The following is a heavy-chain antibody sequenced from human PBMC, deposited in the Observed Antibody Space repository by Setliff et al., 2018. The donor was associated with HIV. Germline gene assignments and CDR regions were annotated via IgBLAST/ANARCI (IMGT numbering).Heavy chain of an antibody. CDR1: GFTFSNYW. CDR3: ASGGIAAAGTPDYFDF. D-gene: IGHD6-13*01. V-gene: IGHV3-7*03. CDR2: INQDGSEK. Sequence: GSLRLSCAASGFTFSNYWMSWVRQAPGKGLEWVAHINQDGSEKNHVDSVKGRFTISRDNARNSLYLQMNSLRAEDTAVYYCASGGIAAAGTPDYFDFWGQGTLVTVSS. J-gene: IGHJ4*02.